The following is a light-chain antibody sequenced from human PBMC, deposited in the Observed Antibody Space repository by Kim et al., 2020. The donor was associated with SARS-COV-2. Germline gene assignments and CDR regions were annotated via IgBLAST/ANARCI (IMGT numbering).Light chain of an antibody. J-gene: IGKJ2*03. Sequence: RATLNCKSSQTVLYNSNNKNYLAWYRQKPGQAPKLLIYWASSRESGVSDRFRGSGTETDFTLTISSLQAEDVAVYYCQQYDSTPPSFGQGTKLEI. CDR3: QQYDSTPPS. CDR1: QTVLYNSNNKNY. V-gene: IGKV4-1*01. CDR2: WAS.